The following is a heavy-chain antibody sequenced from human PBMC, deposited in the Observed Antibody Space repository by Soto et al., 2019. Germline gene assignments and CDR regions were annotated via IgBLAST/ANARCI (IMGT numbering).Heavy chain of an antibody. D-gene: IGHD2-2*01. CDR2: ISAYNGNT. J-gene: IGHJ5*02. CDR3: ARDSSKFCSSTSCYLNWFDP. Sequence: ASVKVSCKASGYTFTSYGISWVRQAPGQGLEWMGWISAYNGNTNYAQKLQGRVTMTTDTSTSTAYMELRSLRSDDTAVYYCARDSSKFCSSTSCYLNWFDPWGQGTLVTVSS. V-gene: IGHV1-18*01. CDR1: GYTFTSYG.